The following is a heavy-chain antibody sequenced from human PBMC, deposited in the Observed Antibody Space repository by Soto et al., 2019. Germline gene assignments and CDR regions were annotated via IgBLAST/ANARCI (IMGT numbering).Heavy chain of an antibody. CDR1: GFSLSNARMG. D-gene: IGHD3-3*01. V-gene: IGHV2-26*01. J-gene: IGHJ4*02. CDR3: ARLLYSDFWSGYFDFDY. CDR2: IFSNDEK. Sequence: QVTLKESGPVLVKPTETLTLTCTVSGFSLSNARMGVSWIRQPPGKALEWLSHIFSNDEKSYSTSLKSRLTITKHTTNNQVVLTMTNMDPVDTATYYCARLLYSDFWSGYFDFDYWGQGTLVTVSS.